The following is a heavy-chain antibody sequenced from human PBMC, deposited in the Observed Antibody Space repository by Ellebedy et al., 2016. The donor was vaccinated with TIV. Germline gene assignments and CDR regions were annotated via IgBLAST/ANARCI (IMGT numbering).Heavy chain of an antibody. D-gene: IGHD6-13*01. CDR2: IYYSGST. Sequence: SETLSLXXTVSGGSISSSSYYWGWIRQPPGKGLEWIGSIYYSGSTYYNPSLKSRVTISVDTSKNQFSLKLSSVTAADTAVYYCAEHRGTNEIGSSWYVRSLNWFDPWGQGTLVTVSS. CDR1: GGSISSSSYY. J-gene: IGHJ5*02. V-gene: IGHV4-39*07. CDR3: AEHRGTNEIGSSWYVRSLNWFDP.